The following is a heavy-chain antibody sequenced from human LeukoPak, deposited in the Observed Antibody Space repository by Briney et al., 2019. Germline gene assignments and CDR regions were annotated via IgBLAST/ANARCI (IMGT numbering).Heavy chain of an antibody. CDR1: GFTFSSYW. CDR2: INHSGST. CDR3: ARWEGGSYYDFDY. J-gene: IGHJ4*02. D-gene: IGHD1-26*01. V-gene: IGHV4-34*01. Sequence: PGGSLRLSCAASGFTFSSYWMSWIRQPPGKGLEWIGEINHSGSTNYNPSLKSRVTISVDTSKNQFSLKLSSVTAADTAVYYCARWEGGSYYDFDYWGQGTLVTVSS.